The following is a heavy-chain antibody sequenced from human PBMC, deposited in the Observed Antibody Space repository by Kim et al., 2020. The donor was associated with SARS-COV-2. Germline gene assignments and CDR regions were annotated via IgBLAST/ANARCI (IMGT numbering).Heavy chain of an antibody. CDR1: GFAFDDYA. D-gene: IGHD3-10*01. CDR3: AKDIGVRGTLTHNFDY. V-gene: IGHV3-43*02. Sequence: GGSLRLSCAASGFAFDDYAMHWVRQAPGKGLEWVSLISGDGGATYYAVSVEGRFTISRDNNRNSLYLQINSLTTEDTALYYCAKDIGVRGTLTHNFDYWGQGTLVTVSS. CDR2: ISGDGGAT. J-gene: IGHJ4*02.